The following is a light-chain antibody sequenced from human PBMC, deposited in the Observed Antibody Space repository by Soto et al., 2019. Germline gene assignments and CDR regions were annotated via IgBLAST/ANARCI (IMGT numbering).Light chain of an antibody. CDR2: WAS. J-gene: IGKJ1*01. CDR3: QQYCSPPQT. CDR1: ERVFYSCNNKNY. Sequence: DILMTRSPDSLAVSLCERTTINYKSSERVFYSCNNKNYLAWYQQKPGQTPRLLIYWASTRASGVPDRFSGSVSGTDFSLTISSLQAEDVAVYYCQQYCSPPQTFGQGTKVDIK. V-gene: IGKV4-1*01.